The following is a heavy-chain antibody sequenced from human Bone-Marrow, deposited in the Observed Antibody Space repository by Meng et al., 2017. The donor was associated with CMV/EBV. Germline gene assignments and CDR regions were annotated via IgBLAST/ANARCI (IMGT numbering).Heavy chain of an antibody. D-gene: IGHD5-24*01. CDR2: IGTAGDT. V-gene: IGHV3-13*01. CDR1: GFTFSSYD. CDR3: ARDRWPESDAFDI. Sequence: GGSLRLSCAASGFTFSSYDMHWVRQATGKGLEWVSAIGTAGDTYYPGSVKGRFTISRDNAKNSLYLQMNSLRAEDTAVYYCARDRWPESDAFDIWGQGTMVTVSS. J-gene: IGHJ3*02.